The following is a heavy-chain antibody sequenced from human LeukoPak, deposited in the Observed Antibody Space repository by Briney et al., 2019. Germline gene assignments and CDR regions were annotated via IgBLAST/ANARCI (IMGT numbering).Heavy chain of an antibody. V-gene: IGHV1-2*02. CDR3: ARDQCQGVSTLCSAYNWFDP. Sequence: ASVKVSCKASGYTFTGYYMHWVRQAPGQGLEWMGWINPNSGGTNYAQKFQGRVAMTRDTSISTAYMELSRLRSDDTAVYYCARDQCQGVSTLCSAYNWFDPWGQGTLVTVSS. CDR1: GYTFTGYY. D-gene: IGHD3-16*01. J-gene: IGHJ5*02. CDR2: INPNSGGT.